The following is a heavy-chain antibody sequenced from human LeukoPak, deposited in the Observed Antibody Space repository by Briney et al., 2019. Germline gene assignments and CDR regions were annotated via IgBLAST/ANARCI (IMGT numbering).Heavy chain of an antibody. CDR3: ARAVNRKQQLAR. D-gene: IGHD6-13*01. CDR2: IYYSGST. Sequence: PSETLSLTCTVSGGSISSGDYYWSWIRQPPGKGLEWIGYIYYSGSTYYNPSLKSRVSISVDTSKNQFSLRLTSVSAADTAVYYCARAVNRKQQLARWGQGTLVTVSS. CDR1: GGSISSGDYY. J-gene: IGHJ4*02. V-gene: IGHV4-30-4*01.